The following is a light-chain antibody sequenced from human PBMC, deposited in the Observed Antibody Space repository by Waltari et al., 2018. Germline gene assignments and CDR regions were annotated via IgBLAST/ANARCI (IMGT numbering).Light chain of an antibody. CDR1: QTILYNSNNKNY. CDR3: QQYYSGLT. CDR2: WAS. J-gene: IGKJ4*01. Sequence: DIVMTQSPDSLSLSLGDRATINCKSSQTILYNSNNKNYLSWYQQKPGQAPKLLSSWASTRDSGVPDRFSGSGAGTDVTLAISSLQAEDVAVYYCQQYYSGLTFGGGTRVEIK. V-gene: IGKV4-1*01.